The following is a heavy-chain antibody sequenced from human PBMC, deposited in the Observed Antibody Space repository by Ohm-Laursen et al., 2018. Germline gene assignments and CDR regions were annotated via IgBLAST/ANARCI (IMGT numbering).Heavy chain of an antibody. CDR3: ARIDRWEGGFDY. Sequence: GTLSLTCPVSGDSISSYYWSWIRQPAGKGLEWIGRIYSSGSTNYNPSLKSRVTMSVDTSKSQFSLKVNSVTAADTAVYYCARIDRWEGGFDYWGQGTLVTVSS. D-gene: IGHD1-26*01. J-gene: IGHJ4*02. CDR2: IYSSGST. V-gene: IGHV4-4*07. CDR1: GDSISSYY.